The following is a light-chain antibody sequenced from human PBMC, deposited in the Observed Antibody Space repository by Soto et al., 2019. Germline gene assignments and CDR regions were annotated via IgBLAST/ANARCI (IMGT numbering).Light chain of an antibody. CDR1: QSISSY. CDR2: GAS. Sequence: EIVLTPSPATLSLSPGRGATLSCRASQSISSYLAWYQQKPGQAPRLLIYGASTRATGIPARFSGGGSGTEFTLTISSLQSEDFAVYYCQQYKNWPPLTFGGGTKVDIK. J-gene: IGKJ4*01. CDR3: QQYKNWPPLT. V-gene: IGKV3D-15*01.